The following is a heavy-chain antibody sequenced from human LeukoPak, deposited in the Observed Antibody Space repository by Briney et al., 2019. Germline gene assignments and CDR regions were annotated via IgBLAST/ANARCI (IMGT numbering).Heavy chain of an antibody. CDR1: GFTFNTYS. Sequence: GGSPRLSCEASGFTFNTYSMNWARQAPGKGLEWVSSIDSSGGYMFYADSVKGRFIISRDNAKDSLYLQMNSLRVEDTAVYYCLRGDRRDYWGQGTLVTVSS. V-gene: IGHV3-21*06. CDR3: LRGDRRDY. CDR2: IDSSGGYM. J-gene: IGHJ4*02.